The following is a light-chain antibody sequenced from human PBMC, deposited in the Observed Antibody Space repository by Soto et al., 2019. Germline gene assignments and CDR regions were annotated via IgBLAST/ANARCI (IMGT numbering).Light chain of an antibody. CDR3: QQYYSTPPT. V-gene: IGKV4-1*01. CDR2: WAS. Sequence: DIVMTQSPDSLAVSLGERATINCKSSQSVLYSSNNKNYLTWYQQKPGQPPKLLIYWASTRESGVPDRFNGSGSGTDFTLTISSLQAEDVAVYYCQQYYSTPPTFGGGTKVEI. J-gene: IGKJ4*01. CDR1: QSVLYSSNNKNY.